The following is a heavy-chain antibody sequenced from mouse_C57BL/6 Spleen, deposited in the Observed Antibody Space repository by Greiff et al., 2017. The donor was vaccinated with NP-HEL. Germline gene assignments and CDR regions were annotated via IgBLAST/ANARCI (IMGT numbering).Heavy chain of an antibody. D-gene: IGHD1-1*01. Sequence: VQLQQFGAELVKPGASVKISCNASGYAFSSYWMKWVKQRLGKGLEWIGQIYPGDGDTNYNGKFKGKATLTADKSSSTAYMQLSSLTSEDSAVYFCAREGSSYADYWGQGTTLTVSS. CDR2: IYPGDGDT. CDR3: AREGSSYADY. CDR1: GYAFSSYW. V-gene: IGHV1-80*01. J-gene: IGHJ2*01.